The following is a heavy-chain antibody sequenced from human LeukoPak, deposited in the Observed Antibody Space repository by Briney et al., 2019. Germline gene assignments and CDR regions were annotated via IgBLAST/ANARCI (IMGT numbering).Heavy chain of an antibody. CDR2: IYYSGST. Sequence: SETLSLTCTVSGGSISSYYWSWIRQPPGKGLEWIGYIYYSGSTNYNPSLKSRVTISVDTSKNQFSLKLSSVTAADTAVYYCARDAYYYDSSGYDAFDIWGQGTMVTVSS. V-gene: IGHV4-59*01. J-gene: IGHJ3*02. D-gene: IGHD3-22*01. CDR3: ARDAYYYDSSGYDAFDI. CDR1: GGSISSYY.